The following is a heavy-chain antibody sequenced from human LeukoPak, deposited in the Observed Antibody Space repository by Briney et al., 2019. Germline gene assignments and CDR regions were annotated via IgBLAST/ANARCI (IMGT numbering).Heavy chain of an antibody. CDR1: GDTISTSDHY. D-gene: IGHD3-22*01. CDR2: IYYTGNT. V-gene: IGHV4-39*02. J-gene: IGHJ3*02. CDR3: AREYYDSSHAFDI. Sequence: PSETLSLTCSVSGDTISTSDHYWGWIRQPPGKGLEWIGSIYYTGNTYYNPSLKSRVTISVDTSKNQFSLKLSSVTAADTAVYYCAREYYDSSHAFDIWGQGTMVTVSS.